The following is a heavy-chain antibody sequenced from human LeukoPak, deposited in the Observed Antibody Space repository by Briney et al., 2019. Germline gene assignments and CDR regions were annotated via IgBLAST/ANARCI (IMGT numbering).Heavy chain of an antibody. D-gene: IGHD1-14*01. CDR2: IFSSGTT. CDR3: ARHRWTGTFNFDS. CDR1: GDSISSRSYY. J-gene: IGHJ4*02. Sequence: SETLSLTCTVSGDSISSRSYYWGWIRQPPGKGLEWFGSIFSSGTTYYNPSLKGRVTISVDTSKNQFSLKLSSVTASDTAVYYCARHRWTGTFNFDSWGQGTLVAVSS. V-gene: IGHV4-39*01.